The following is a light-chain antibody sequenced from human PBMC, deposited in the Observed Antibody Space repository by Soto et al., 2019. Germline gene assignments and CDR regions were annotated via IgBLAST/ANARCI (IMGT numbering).Light chain of an antibody. V-gene: IGLV1-51*01. J-gene: IGLJ1*01. Sequence: QSALTQPPSVSAAPGQKITISCSGTSSNIENYYVSWYHQLPGTAPKLLIYDNIKRPSGIPDRFSGSKSGTSATLAITGLQTGDEGDYSCGAWDSSLNVYVFGGGTKVTVL. CDR3: GAWDSSLNVYV. CDR2: DNI. CDR1: SSNIENYY.